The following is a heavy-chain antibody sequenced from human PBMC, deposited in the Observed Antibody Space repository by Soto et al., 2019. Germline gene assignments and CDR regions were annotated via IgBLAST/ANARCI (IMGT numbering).Heavy chain of an antibody. V-gene: IGHV1-69*01. J-gene: IGHJ6*02. CDR2: IIPIFGTA. D-gene: IGHD3-22*01. CDR3: ARDRNTYYYDSSGYPYYYGMDV. Sequence: QVQLVQSGAEVKKPGSSVKVSCKASGGTFSSYAISWVRQAPGQGLEWMGGIIPIFGTANYAQKFQGRVTITADESTSSAYMELSSLRSEDTAVYYCARDRNTYYYDSSGYPYYYGMDVWGQGTTVTVSS. CDR1: GGTFSSYA.